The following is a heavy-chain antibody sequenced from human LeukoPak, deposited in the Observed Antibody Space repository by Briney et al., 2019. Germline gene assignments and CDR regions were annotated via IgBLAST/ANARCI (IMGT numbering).Heavy chain of an antibody. D-gene: IGHD3-16*01. CDR2: INHSGST. CDR3: ARVWDGTYYFDY. J-gene: IGHJ4*02. CDR1: GGSFSGYY. Sequence: ASETLSLTCAVYGGSFSGYYWSWIRQPPGKGLGWIGEINHSGSTNYNPSLKSRVTISVDTSKNQFSLKLSSVTAADTAVYYCARVWDGTYYFDYWGQGTLVTVSS. V-gene: IGHV4-34*01.